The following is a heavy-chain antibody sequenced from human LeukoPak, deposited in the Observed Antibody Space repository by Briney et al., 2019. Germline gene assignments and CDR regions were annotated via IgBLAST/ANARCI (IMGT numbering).Heavy chain of an antibody. D-gene: IGHD6-19*01. V-gene: IGHV3-21*01. Sequence: GGSLRLSCAGSGFAFSDYSMNWVRQAPGKGLEWVSAITSGSEYIYYADSVRGRFTISRDNAENSVYLQMNSLRAEDTAVYYCAILIAVAGTRPFDYWGQGTLVTVSS. CDR1: GFAFSDYS. CDR2: ITSGSEYI. CDR3: AILIAVAGTRPFDY. J-gene: IGHJ4*02.